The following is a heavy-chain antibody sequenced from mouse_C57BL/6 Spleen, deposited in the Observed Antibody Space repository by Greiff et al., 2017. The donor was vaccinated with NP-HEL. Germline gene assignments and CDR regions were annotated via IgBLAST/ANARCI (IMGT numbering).Heavy chain of an antibody. Sequence: QVQLQQSGAELVKPGASVKLSCKASDYTFTSYWMHWVKQRPGQGLEWIGMIHPNSGSTNYNEKFKSKATLTVDKSSSTAYMQLSSLPSEDSAVYYCAREDFLFAYWGQGTLVTVSA. CDR3: AREDFLFAY. J-gene: IGHJ3*01. CDR2: IHPNSGST. CDR1: DYTFTSYW. V-gene: IGHV1-64*01.